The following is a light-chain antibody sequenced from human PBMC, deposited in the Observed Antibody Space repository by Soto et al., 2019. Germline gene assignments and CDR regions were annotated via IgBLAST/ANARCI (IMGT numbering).Light chain of an antibody. CDR1: QSIGTY. Sequence: DIQMTQSPSSLSASVGDTVTITCRASQSIGTYLNWYQQRPAKPPKLLIYAASKLQGGVPPRFTGGGSGTHFTLIISGLQPDDFATYYCQQSSTTGFFGPGTKVDVK. CDR3: QQSSTTGF. CDR2: AAS. J-gene: IGKJ3*01. V-gene: IGKV1-39*01.